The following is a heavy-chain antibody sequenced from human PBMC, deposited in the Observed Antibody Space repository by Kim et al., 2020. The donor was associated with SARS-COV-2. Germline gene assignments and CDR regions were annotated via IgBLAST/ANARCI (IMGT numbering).Heavy chain of an antibody. D-gene: IGHD3-3*01. CDR1: GFTFSSYA. CDR3: AKVYDFWSGRWGYFDY. Sequence: GGSLRLSCAASGFTFSSYAMSWVRQAPGKGLEWVSAISGSGGSTYYADSVKGRFTISRDNSKNTLYLQMNSLRAEDTAVYYCAKVYDFWSGRWGYFDYWGQGTLVTVSS. CDR2: ISGSGGST. V-gene: IGHV3-23*01. J-gene: IGHJ4*02.